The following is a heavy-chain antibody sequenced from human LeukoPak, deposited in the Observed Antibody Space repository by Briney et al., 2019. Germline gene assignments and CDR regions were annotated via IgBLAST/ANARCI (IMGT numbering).Heavy chain of an antibody. Sequence: ASVKVSCKASGYTFTSYDINWVRQATGQGLEWMGWMNPNSGNTGYAQKFQGRVTMTRNTSISTAYMELSSLRSEDTAVYYCARRDPGALWSGYSRLLDDWGQGTLVTVYS. CDR3: ARRDPGALWSGYSRLLDD. D-gene: IGHD3-3*01. V-gene: IGHV1-8*01. J-gene: IGHJ4*02. CDR2: MNPNSGNT. CDR1: GYTFTSYD.